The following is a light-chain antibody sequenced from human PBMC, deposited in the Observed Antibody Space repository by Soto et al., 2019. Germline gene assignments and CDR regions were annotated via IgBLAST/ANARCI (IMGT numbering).Light chain of an antibody. J-gene: IGKJ5*01. CDR3: QQYDNLPPFP. V-gene: IGKV1-33*01. CDR2: DAS. Sequence: DIQITQAPSSLSGSVGDRVTITCQASQDINNYLNWYQQKPGKAPKLLIYDASNLETGVPSRFSGSGSGTDFTFTISSLQPEDIATYYCQQYDNLPPFPFGQGTRLEI. CDR1: QDINNY.